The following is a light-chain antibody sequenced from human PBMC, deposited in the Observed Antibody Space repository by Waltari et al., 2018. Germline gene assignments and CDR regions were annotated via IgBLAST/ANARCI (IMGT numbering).Light chain of an antibody. V-gene: IGKV1-39*01. CDR1: QSISSY. CDR3: QQSSSVPYT. Sequence: DIQMTQSPSSLSASVGDRVTITCRASQSISSYLNWYQQKPGKGPKLLINAASSLQSGVPSRFSGSRYGTDFTLTISSLQPEDFATYYCQQSSSVPYTFGRGTKLEIE. J-gene: IGKJ2*01. CDR2: AAS.